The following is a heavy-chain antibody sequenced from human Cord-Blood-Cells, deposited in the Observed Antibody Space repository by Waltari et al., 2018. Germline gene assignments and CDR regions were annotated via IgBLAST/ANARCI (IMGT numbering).Heavy chain of an antibody. J-gene: IGHJ4*02. CDR2: IKQEGSEK. CDR3: ARDQYDSSGYDY. V-gene: IGHV3-7*01. D-gene: IGHD3-22*01. CDR1: GFTVSSYW. Sequence: EVQLVESGGGLVQPGGSLRLSCAASGFTVSSYWMIWVSQAPGKGLEWVANIKQEGSEKYYVDSVKGRFTISRDNAKNSLYLQMNSLRAEDTAVYYCARDQYDSSGYDYWGQGTLVTVSS.